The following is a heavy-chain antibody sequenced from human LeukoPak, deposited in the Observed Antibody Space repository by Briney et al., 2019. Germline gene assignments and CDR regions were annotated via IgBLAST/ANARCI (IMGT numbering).Heavy chain of an antibody. V-gene: IGHV1-69*10. CDR3: ARSPYCGGDCYSYYYYYGVDV. CDR1: GGTFSSYA. J-gene: IGHJ6*02. Sequence: SVTVSCKASGGTFSSYAISWVRQAPGQGLEWMGRIIPILGIANYAQKFQGRVTITADKSTSTAYMELSSLRSEDTAVYYCARSPYCGGDCYSYYYYYGVDVWGQGTTVTVSS. CDR2: IIPILGIA. D-gene: IGHD2-21*02.